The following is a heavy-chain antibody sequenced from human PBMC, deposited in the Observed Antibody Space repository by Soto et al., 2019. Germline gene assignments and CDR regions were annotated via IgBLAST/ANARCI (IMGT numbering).Heavy chain of an antibody. Sequence: ASVKGSCKASGYTLTGYAMHWVRQATGQRLEWMGWINAGNGNTKYSQKFQGRVTITRDTSASTAYMELSSLRSEDTAVYYCARDPVVPAAMEYYYYYYMDVWGKGTTVTVSS. CDR2: INAGNGNT. J-gene: IGHJ6*03. CDR3: ARDPVVPAAMEYYYYYYMDV. CDR1: GYTLTGYA. V-gene: IGHV1-3*01. D-gene: IGHD2-2*01.